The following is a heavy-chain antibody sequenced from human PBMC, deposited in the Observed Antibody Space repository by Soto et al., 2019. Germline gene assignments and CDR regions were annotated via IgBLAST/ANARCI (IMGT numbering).Heavy chain of an antibody. J-gene: IGHJ3*02. Sequence: GSGPTLVNPTETLTLTCTVSGFSLSNARMGVSWIRQPPGKALEWLAHIFSNDEKSYSTSLKSRLTISKDTSKSQVVLTMTNMDPVDTATYYCARPYGSGSYYRLDAFDIWGQGTMVTVSS. V-gene: IGHV2-26*01. D-gene: IGHD3-10*01. CDR2: IFSNDEK. CDR3: ARPYGSGSYYRLDAFDI. CDR1: GFSLSNARMG.